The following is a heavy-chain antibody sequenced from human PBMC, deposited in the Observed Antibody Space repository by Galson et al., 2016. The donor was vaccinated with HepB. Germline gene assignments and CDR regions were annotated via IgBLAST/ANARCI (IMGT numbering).Heavy chain of an antibody. CDR2: IYDSGNT. Sequence: ETLSLTCTVSGGSISSYYWSWIRQPPGKGLEWIGYIYDSGNTNYNPSLKSRVTISVDTSKNQFSLKLSTVNAADTAVYYCARAPRGGATITFDYWGQGTLVTVSS. V-gene: IGHV4-59*01. CDR3: ARAPRGGATITFDY. J-gene: IGHJ4*02. CDR1: GGSISSYY. D-gene: IGHD5-12*01.